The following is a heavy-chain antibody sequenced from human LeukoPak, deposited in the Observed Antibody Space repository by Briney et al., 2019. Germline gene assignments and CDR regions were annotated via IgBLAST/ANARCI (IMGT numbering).Heavy chain of an antibody. CDR2: ISGSGAST. D-gene: IGHD1-1*01. Sequence: GGSLRLSCAASGFTFSSYAMSWVRLVPGKGREWVSAISGSGASTYYADSVKGRFTISRDNSKNTLFLQMNSLRAEDTAVYYCAKSHASIWNVYDYWGQGTLVTVSS. CDR1: GFTFSSYA. J-gene: IGHJ4*02. V-gene: IGHV3-23*01. CDR3: AKSHASIWNVYDY.